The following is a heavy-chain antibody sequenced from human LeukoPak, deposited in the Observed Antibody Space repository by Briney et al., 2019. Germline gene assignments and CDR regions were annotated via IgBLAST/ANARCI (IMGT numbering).Heavy chain of an antibody. Sequence: PSETLSLTCAVCGGSFSGYYWSWIRQPPGKGLEWIGEINHSGSTNYNPSLKSRVTISVDTSKNQFSLKLSSVTAADTAVYYCARRVAFWSGYRYYFDYWGQGTLVTVSS. CDR3: ARRVAFWSGYRYYFDY. D-gene: IGHD3-3*01. V-gene: IGHV4-34*01. J-gene: IGHJ4*02. CDR2: INHSGST. CDR1: GGSFSGYY.